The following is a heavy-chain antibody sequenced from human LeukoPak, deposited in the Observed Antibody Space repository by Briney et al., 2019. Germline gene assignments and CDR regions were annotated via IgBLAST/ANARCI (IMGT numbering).Heavy chain of an antibody. Sequence: KPGGSLRLSCAASGFTFSSYSMNWVRQAPGKGLEWVSSINSSSRYIYYADSVKGRFTISRDNAKNSLYLQMNSLRAEDTAVYYCARVVEMATITGLPTYYFDYWGQGTLVTVSS. V-gene: IGHV3-21*01. J-gene: IGHJ4*02. CDR2: INSSSRYI. CDR3: ARVVEMATITGLPTYYFDY. D-gene: IGHD5-24*01. CDR1: GFTFSSYS.